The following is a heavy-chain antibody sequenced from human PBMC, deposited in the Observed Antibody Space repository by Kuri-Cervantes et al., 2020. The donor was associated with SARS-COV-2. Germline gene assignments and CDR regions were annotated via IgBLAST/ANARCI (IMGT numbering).Heavy chain of an antibody. Sequence: GGSLRLSCAASGFTSSSYGMHWVRQAPGKGLEWVAFIRYDGSNKYYADSVKGRFTISRDNSKNTLYLHMNSLRAEDTAVYYCARVRSSGWYSPDYYYYYYMDVWGKGTTVTVSS. CDR1: GFTSSSYG. J-gene: IGHJ6*03. V-gene: IGHV3-30*02. CDR3: ARVRSSGWYSPDYYYYYYMDV. D-gene: IGHD6-19*01. CDR2: IRYDGSNK.